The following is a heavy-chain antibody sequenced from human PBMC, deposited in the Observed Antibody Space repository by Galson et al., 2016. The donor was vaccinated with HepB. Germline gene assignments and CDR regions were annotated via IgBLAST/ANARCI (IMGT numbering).Heavy chain of an antibody. CDR1: GYSFTSHS. Sequence: SVKVSCKASGYSFTSHSISWVRQAPGQGLEWMGYITTYSGDTYYAPNLQGRVTMTTDTSTRTAYMELRNLRSDDTAVYYCARDRDNYGSGSDYWGQGTLVTVSS. J-gene: IGHJ4*02. CDR3: ARDRDNYGSGSDY. CDR2: ITTYSGDT. D-gene: IGHD3-10*01. V-gene: IGHV1-18*01.